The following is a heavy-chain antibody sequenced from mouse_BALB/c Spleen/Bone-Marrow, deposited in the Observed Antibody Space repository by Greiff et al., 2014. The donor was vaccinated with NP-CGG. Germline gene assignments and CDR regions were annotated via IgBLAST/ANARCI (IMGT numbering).Heavy chain of an antibody. V-gene: IGHV3-5*02. D-gene: IGHD2-1*01. CDR1: GISITTGNYR. J-gene: IGHJ2*01. Sequence: QSGPGLVKPSQTVSLTCTVTGISITTGNYRWSWIRQFPGNKLEWIGYIYYSGTITYNPSLTSRTTITRDTSRNQFFLEMNSLTAEDTATYYCARYGNYFDYWGQGTTLTVSS. CDR2: IYYSGTI. CDR3: ARYGNYFDY.